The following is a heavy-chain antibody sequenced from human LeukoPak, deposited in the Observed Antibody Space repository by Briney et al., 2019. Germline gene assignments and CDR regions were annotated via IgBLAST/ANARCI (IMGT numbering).Heavy chain of an antibody. CDR1: GFTFSNYG. Sequence: AGGSLRLSCAASGFTFSNYGMSWVRQAPGKGLEWVSAISGSGGSTYYADSVKGRFTTSRDNSKNTLYLQMNSLRTEDTAVYYCAKVLEDIVVVPAAPFDYWGQGTLVTVST. J-gene: IGHJ4*02. CDR2: ISGSGGST. D-gene: IGHD2-2*01. CDR3: AKVLEDIVVVPAAPFDY. V-gene: IGHV3-23*01.